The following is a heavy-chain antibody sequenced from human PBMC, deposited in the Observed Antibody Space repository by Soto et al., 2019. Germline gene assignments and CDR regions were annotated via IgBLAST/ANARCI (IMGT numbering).Heavy chain of an antibody. CDR2: ISDSGDGGSRT. V-gene: IGHV3-23*01. D-gene: IGHD5-18*01. Sequence: GGSLRLSCAASGFTFSSYFMKWVRQAPGKGLEWVSSISDSGDGGSRTYYADSVKGRFTISRDNSKNTLFLQMNSLRAEDTAVYYCAKDRASNGWILDYRGQGTLVTVSS. CDR3: AKDRASNGWILDY. J-gene: IGHJ4*02. CDR1: GFTFSSYF.